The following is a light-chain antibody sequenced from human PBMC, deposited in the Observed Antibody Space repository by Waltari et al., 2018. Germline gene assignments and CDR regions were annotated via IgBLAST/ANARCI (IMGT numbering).Light chain of an antibody. CDR2: DSS. CDR3: QQYNNSPQT. V-gene: IGKV1-33*01. CDR1: HDIVNY. Sequence: DIQMTQSPSSLSASVGDRVTITCQVSHDIVNYLNWYQQKPGKAPTLLIYDSSNLETGVPSRFSGSGSGTDFTFTISSLQPEDIATYYCQQYNNSPQTFGPGTRVEIK. J-gene: IGKJ3*01.